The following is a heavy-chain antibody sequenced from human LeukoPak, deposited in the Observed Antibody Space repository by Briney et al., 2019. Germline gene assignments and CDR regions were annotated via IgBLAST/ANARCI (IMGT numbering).Heavy chain of an antibody. CDR3: ARLGGLATPINSSGWWDAFDI. Sequence: SETLSLTCTVSGGSISSGSYYWSWIRQPAGKGLEWIGRIYTSGSTNYNPSLKSRVTISVDTSKNQFSLKLSSVTAADTAVYYCARLGGLATPINSSGWWDAFDIWGQGTMVTVSS. CDR1: GGSISSGSYY. D-gene: IGHD6-19*01. V-gene: IGHV4-61*02. J-gene: IGHJ3*02. CDR2: IYTSGST.